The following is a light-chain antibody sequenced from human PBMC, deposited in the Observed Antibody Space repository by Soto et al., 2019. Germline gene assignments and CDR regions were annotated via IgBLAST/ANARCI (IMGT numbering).Light chain of an antibody. CDR2: RAS. V-gene: IGKV3-15*01. J-gene: IGKJ2*01. Sequence: EILLTQSPATLAVSPGEGTTLSCRASQSVRDNLAWYQQKPGQAPRLLSYRASTSGTGVPARFSGSGSGTEFTLTISSLQSEDVSVSFCQHYNFWPHTFGQGTKVDIK. CDR3: QHYNFWPHT. CDR1: QSVRDN.